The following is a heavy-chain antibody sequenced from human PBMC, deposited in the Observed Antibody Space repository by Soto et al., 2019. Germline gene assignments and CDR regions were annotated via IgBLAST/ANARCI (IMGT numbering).Heavy chain of an antibody. CDR2: IIPIFGTA. V-gene: IGHV1-69*12. CDR1: GGTFSSYA. CDR3: ARGALFGVGNYYYDYGMDV. D-gene: IGHD2-8*01. J-gene: IGHJ6*02. Sequence: QVQLVQSGAEVKKPGSSVKVSCKASGGTFSSYAISWVRQAPGQGLEWMGGIIPIFGTANYAQKFQGRVRFSAAESTGTAYMELSSLSSEDTAVYYLARGALFGVGNYYYDYGMDVWGQGTTVTVSS.